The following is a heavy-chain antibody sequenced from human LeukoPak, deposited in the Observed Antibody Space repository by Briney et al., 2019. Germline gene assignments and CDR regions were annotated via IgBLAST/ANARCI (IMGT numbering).Heavy chain of an antibody. V-gene: IGHV4-39*01. J-gene: IGHJ4*02. CDR1: GASISSSSYY. CDR3: ARPGSSGWTSFDY. D-gene: IGHD6-19*01. Sequence: SETLSLTCTVSGASISSSSYYWGWLRQPPGEGLGWFGSICYSAITYYNTSLKTRLTISPDTTKNQSSLTRTPVTAADTAVYYCARPGSSGWTSFDYWGQGTLVTVSS. CDR2: ICYSAIT.